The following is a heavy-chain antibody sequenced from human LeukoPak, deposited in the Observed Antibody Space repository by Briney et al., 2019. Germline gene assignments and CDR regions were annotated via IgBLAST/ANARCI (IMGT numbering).Heavy chain of an antibody. CDR1: GFTFSSYA. V-gene: IGHV3-64*01. CDR2: ISSNGGST. D-gene: IGHD1-26*01. Sequence: GGSLRLSCAASGFTFSSYAMHWVRQAPGKGLEYVSAISSNGGSTYYANSVKGRFTISRDNSKNTLYLQMGSLRAEDMAVYYCARDYGIGYSGSYYFDYWGQGTLVTVSS. CDR3: ARDYGIGYSGSYYFDY. J-gene: IGHJ4*02.